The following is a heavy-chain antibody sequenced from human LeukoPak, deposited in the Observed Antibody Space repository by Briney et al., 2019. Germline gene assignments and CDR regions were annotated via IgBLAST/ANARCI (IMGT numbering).Heavy chain of an antibody. V-gene: IGHV1-18*01. CDR1: GYTFTSCG. CDR3: ARDSDNWNYRTPPDY. J-gene: IGHJ4*02. Sequence: ASVKVSCKASGYTFTSCGISWVRQAPGQGLEWMGWISAYNGNTNYAQKLQGRVTMTTDTSTSTAYMELRSLRAEDTAVYYCARDSDNWNYRTPPDYWGQGTLVTVSS. CDR2: ISAYNGNT. D-gene: IGHD1-7*01.